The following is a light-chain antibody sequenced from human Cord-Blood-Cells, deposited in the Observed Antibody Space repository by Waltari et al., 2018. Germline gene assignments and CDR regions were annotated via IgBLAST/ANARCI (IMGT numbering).Light chain of an antibody. J-gene: IGKJ2*01. CDR2: AAS. CDR3: QQSYSTPYT. CDR1: QSISSY. Sequence: DIQMTQSPSSLSASVGDTVTITCRASQSISSYLNWYQQKPGKAPKLLIYAASSLQSGVPSRFSGSGSGTDFTLTISSLQPXDFATYYCQQSYSTPYTFGQGTKLEIK. V-gene: IGKV1-39*01.